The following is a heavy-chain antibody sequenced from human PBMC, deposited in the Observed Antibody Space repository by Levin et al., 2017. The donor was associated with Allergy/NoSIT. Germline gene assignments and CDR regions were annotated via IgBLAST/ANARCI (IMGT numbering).Heavy chain of an antibody. CDR3: ARDGAKSAAADDY. J-gene: IGHJ4*02. Sequence: GGSLRLSCKASGYTFTGYYLHWVRQAPGQGLEWMGWINPNSGGTHYAQKFQGRVTRTRDTSISTAYMELSRLRFDDTAVDYCARDGAKSAAADDYWGQGTLVTVSS. CDR2: INPNSGGT. V-gene: IGHV1-2*02. CDR1: GYTFTGYY. D-gene: IGHD6-13*01.